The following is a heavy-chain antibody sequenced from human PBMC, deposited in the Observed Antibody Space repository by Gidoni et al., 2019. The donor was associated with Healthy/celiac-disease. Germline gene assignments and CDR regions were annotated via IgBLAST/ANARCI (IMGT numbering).Heavy chain of an antibody. J-gene: IGHJ4*02. CDR1: GGSISSSIYY. V-gene: IGHV4-39*01. CDR2: IYYSGST. Sequence: LQLQESCPGLVKPSETLSLTCTVSGGSISSSIYYWGWICQPPGKGLEWIGSIYYSGSTYYNPSLKRRVTISVDTSKNQVSLKLSSVTAADTAVHDWARHVVEQWLVLDYWGQGTLVTVSS. D-gene: IGHD6-19*01. CDR3: ARHVVEQWLVLDY.